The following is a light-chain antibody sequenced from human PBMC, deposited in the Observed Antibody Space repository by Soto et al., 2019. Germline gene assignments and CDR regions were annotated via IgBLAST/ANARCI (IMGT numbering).Light chain of an antibody. V-gene: IGLV1-40*01. CDR3: QSYDSSLSASV. CDR2: GNG. CDR1: SSNIGAPYD. Sequence: QSVLTQPPSVSGAPGQRVTISCTGTSSNIGAPYDVHWYQQLPGTGPKLLIYGNGNRPSGVPDRFSGSKSGSSASLAISGVQAEDEGDYYCQSYDSSLSASVFGAGTKVTVL. J-gene: IGLJ1*01.